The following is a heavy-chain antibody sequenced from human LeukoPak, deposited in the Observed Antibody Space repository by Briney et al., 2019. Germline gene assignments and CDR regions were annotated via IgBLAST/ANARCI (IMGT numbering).Heavy chain of an antibody. V-gene: IGHV4-34*01. Sequence: SETLSLTCAVYGGSFSGYYWSWIRQPPGKGLEWIGEINHSGSTNYNPSLKSRVTISVDTSKNQFSLKLSSVTAADTAVYYCARKYSSGCLDYWGQGTLVTVSS. J-gene: IGHJ4*02. CDR2: INHSGST. CDR1: GGSFSGYY. CDR3: ARKYSSGCLDY. D-gene: IGHD6-19*01.